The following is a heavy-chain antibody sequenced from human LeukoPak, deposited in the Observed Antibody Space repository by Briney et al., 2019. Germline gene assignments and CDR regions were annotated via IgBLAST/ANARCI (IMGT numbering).Heavy chain of an antibody. J-gene: IGHJ4*02. Sequence: PGGSLRLSCAASGFTVSSNYMSWVRQAPGKGLEWVSVIYSGGSTYYADSVKGRFTISRDNAKNSLYLQMNSLRAEDTAVYYCARYPGYDSSGYTDYWGQGTLVTVSS. D-gene: IGHD3-22*01. CDR1: GFTVSSNY. CDR2: IYSGGST. CDR3: ARYPGYDSSGYTDY. V-gene: IGHV3-66*01.